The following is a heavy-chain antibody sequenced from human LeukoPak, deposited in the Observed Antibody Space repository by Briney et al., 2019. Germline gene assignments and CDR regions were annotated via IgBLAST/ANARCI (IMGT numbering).Heavy chain of an antibody. CDR1: GFTFSDFY. CDR3: ARDRPSMVRGVMVGMDV. Sequence: GGSLRLSCAVSGFTFSDFYMSWIRQAPGKGLEWVSYISGSGKTTWHADSVKGRFTISRDNAKNSLYLQMNSLRAEDTAVYYCARDRPSMVRGVMVGMDVWGQGTTVTVSS. V-gene: IGHV3-11*01. J-gene: IGHJ6*02. CDR2: ISGSGKTT. D-gene: IGHD3-10*01.